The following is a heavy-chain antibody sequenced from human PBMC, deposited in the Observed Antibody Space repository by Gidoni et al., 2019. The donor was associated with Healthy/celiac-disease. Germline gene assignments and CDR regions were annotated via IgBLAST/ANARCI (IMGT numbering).Heavy chain of an antibody. CDR3: ARVYYGSGSCHFDY. Sequence: EVQLVESGGGLVQPGGSLRLSCAASGFTFSSYWMSWVRQAPGKGLEWVANIKQDGSEKYYVDSVKGRFTISRDNAKNSLYLQMNSLRAEDTAVYYCARVYYGSGSCHFDYWGQGTLVTVSS. V-gene: IGHV3-7*04. CDR1: GFTFSSYW. D-gene: IGHD3-10*01. CDR2: IKQDGSEK. J-gene: IGHJ4*02.